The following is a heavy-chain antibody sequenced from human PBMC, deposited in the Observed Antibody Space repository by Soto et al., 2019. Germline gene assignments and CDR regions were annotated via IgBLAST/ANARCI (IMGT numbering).Heavy chain of an antibody. Sequence: GGSLRLSCAVSGFTFDDNAMHWVRQAPEKGLEWVSGINWKSDIGYADSVKGRFTISRDNAKNSLYLQMNSLRAEDTAFYYCAKDTGPNWGQGTLVTVSS. J-gene: IGHJ4*02. CDR1: GFTFDDNA. CDR3: AKDTGPN. CDR2: INWKSDI. V-gene: IGHV3-9*01.